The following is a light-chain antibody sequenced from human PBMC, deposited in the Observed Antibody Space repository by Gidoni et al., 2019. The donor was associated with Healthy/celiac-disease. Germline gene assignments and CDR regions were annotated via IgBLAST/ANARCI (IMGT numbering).Light chain of an antibody. CDR3: AAWDDSLNGVV. Sequence: QSVLPHPPSASATPRQRVTISCSGSSSNIGSKTVNWYQQLPGTAPKHLIYSNNQRPSGVPDRFSGSKSGTSASLAISGLQSEDEADYYCAAWDDSLNGVVFGGGTKLTVL. CDR2: SNN. J-gene: IGLJ2*01. V-gene: IGLV1-44*01. CDR1: SSNIGSKT.